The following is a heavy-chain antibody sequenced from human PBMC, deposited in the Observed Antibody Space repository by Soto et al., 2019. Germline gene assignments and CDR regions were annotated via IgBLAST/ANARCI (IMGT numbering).Heavy chain of an antibody. Sequence: QVQLQESGPGLVKPSQTLSLTCTVSGGSISSSNYYWSWIRQPPGKGLEWIGYIYYSGSTYYNPSLKSRVTISVDTSKNQFSLKLSSVTAADTAVYYCAPLRLGELSFDYWGQGTLVTVSS. CDR1: GGSISSSNYY. CDR2: IYYSGST. D-gene: IGHD3-16*02. J-gene: IGHJ4*02. CDR3: APLRLGELSFDY. V-gene: IGHV4-30-4*01.